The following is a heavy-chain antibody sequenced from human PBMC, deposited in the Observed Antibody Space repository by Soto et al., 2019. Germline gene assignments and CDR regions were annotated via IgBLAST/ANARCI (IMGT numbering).Heavy chain of an antibody. CDR2: INSDGSST. J-gene: IGHJ6*03. Sequence: GGSLRLSCAASGFTFSSYWMHWVRQAPGKGLVWVSRINSDGSSTSYADSVKGRFTISRDNAKNTLYLQMNSLRAEDTAVYYCARDWFRSGSYYNAHPYYYYMDVWGKGTTVTVSS. CDR1: GFTFSSYW. CDR3: ARDWFRSGSYYNAHPYYYYMDV. D-gene: IGHD3-10*01. V-gene: IGHV3-74*01.